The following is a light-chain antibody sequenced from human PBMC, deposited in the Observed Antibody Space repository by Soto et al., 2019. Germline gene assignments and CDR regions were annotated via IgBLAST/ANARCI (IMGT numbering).Light chain of an antibody. CDR2: GVT. J-gene: IGLJ1*01. CDR1: SSDVGAYYS. Sequence: QYALTQPASVSGSPGQSITISCTGTSSDVGAYYSVSWYQHHPGKAPKLIIYGVTNRPSGVSNRFSGSKSGNTASLTISGLQAEDEADYHCSSYTSGSSHYVFGTGTKVTVL. CDR3: SSYTSGSSHYV. V-gene: IGLV2-14*01.